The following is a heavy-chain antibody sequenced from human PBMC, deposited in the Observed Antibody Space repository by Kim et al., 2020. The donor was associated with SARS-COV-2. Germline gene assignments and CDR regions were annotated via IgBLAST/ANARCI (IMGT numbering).Heavy chain of an antibody. D-gene: IGHD3-10*01. V-gene: IGHV5-51*01. J-gene: IGHJ5*02. CDR1: GYSFTSYW. CDR2: IYPADSDT. Sequence: GESLKISCMGSGYSFTSYWIGWVRQMPGKGLEWMGIIYPADSDTRYSPSFQGQVTISADKSINTAYLQWSSLKASDSGIYYCTRHPRWFGESTDWFDPWGQGTLVTVSS. CDR3: TRHPRWFGESTDWFDP.